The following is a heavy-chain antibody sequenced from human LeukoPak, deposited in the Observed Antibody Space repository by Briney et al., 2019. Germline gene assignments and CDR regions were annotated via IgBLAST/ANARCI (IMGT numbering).Heavy chain of an antibody. V-gene: IGHV3-7*01. CDR2: IKQDGSEK. Sequence: GGSLRLSCAASGFTFSSYAMSWVRQAPGKGLEWVANIKQDGSEKYYVDSVKGRFTISRDNAKNSLYLQMNSLRAEDTAVYYCARDYDTTLNYYYYGMDVWGQGTTVTVSS. J-gene: IGHJ6*02. D-gene: IGHD3-9*01. CDR1: GFTFSSYA. CDR3: ARDYDTTLNYYYYGMDV.